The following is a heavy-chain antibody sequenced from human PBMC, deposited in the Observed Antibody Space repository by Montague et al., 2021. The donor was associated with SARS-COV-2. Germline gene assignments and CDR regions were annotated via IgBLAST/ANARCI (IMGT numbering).Heavy chain of an antibody. Sequence: SETLSLTCAVYGGSFSDYFWTWIRQPPGKGLEWIGEINHRGTSNYNPSLKSRVSISVDTSKNQFSLYLGSVTAADTAVYYCARGRQHFNMIVVVMTGGEYYFDYWGRGPLVPVSS. V-gene: IGHV4-34*01. CDR2: INHRGTS. D-gene: IGHD3-22*01. J-gene: IGHJ4*02. CDR3: ARGRQHFNMIVVVMTGGEYYFDY. CDR1: GGSFSDYF.